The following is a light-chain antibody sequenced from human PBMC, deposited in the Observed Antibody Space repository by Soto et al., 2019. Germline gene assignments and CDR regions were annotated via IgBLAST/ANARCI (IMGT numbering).Light chain of an antibody. CDR1: QGLGRW. CDR2: GAS. J-gene: IGKJ5*01. CDR3: QQGNSFPFT. V-gene: IGKV1-12*01. Sequence: DIQMTQSPSSVSASVGDRVTFTCRASQGLGRWLALYQQKPGKAPKLLIYGASNLQSGVPSRFSGSGSGTDFPLTIISLQTEDFATYYCQQGNSFPFTFGQGTRLEIK.